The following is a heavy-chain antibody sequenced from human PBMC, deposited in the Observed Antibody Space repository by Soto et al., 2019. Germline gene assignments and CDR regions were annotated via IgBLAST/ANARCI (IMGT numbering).Heavy chain of an antibody. J-gene: IGHJ6*02. V-gene: IGHV1-18*04. CDR3: ARVGFLEWLLYSYGMDV. CDR2: ISAYNGNT. Sequence: QVQLVQSGAEVKKPGASVKVSCKASGYTFTSYGISWVRQAPGQGLEWMGWISAYNGNTNYAQKIQCRVTMTTDTSTSTAYMELRSLRSDDTAVYYCARVGFLEWLLYSYGMDVWGQGTTVTVS. D-gene: IGHD3-3*01. CDR1: GYTFTSYG.